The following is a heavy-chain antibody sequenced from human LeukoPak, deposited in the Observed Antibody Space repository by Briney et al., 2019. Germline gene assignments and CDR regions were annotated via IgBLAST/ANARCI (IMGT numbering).Heavy chain of an antibody. CDR1: GFTFSSYA. V-gene: IGHV3-30*04. J-gene: IGHJ3*02. Sequence: GGSLRLSCAASGFTFSSYAMHWVRQAPGKGLDWVAVISYDGSNKYYADSVKGRFTISRDNSKNTLYLQMNSLRAEDTAVYYCAREITMIVVADDAFDIWGQGTMVTVSS. D-gene: IGHD3-22*01. CDR2: ISYDGSNK. CDR3: AREITMIVVADDAFDI.